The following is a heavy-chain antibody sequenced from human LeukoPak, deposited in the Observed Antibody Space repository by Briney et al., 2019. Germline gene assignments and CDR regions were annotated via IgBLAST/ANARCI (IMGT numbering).Heavy chain of an antibody. CDR2: IYYSGST. CDR3: AREYSTSSTAFDI. CDR1: GGSISSGGYC. J-gene: IGHJ3*02. Sequence: SETLSLTCTVSGGSISSGGYCWSWIRQHPGQGLEWIGYIYYSGSTYYNPSLKSRVTISVDTSKNQFSLKLTSVTAADTAVYYCAREYSTSSTAFDIWGQGTMVSVSS. D-gene: IGHD6-6*01. V-gene: IGHV4-31*03.